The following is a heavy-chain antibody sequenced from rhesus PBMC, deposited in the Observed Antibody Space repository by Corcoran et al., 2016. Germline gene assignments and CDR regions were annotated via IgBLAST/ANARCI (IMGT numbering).Heavy chain of an antibody. CDR2: INRAGSRT. D-gene: IGHD1-20*01. CDR3: VRGSLLEQNRFDV. V-gene: IGHV3-28*02. Sequence: EVQLVESGGGLAKPGGFLRLSCAASGFSFSYYYMSRGRQAPRRGLEGIAAINRAGSRTTYADSGKGRFTISRENAKNTLYLQMNSLRAEDTAVYYCVRGSLLEQNRFDVWGPGVLVTVSS. CDR1: GFSFSYYY. J-gene: IGHJ5-1*01.